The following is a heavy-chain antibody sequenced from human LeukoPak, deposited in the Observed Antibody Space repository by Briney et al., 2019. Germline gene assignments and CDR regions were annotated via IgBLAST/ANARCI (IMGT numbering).Heavy chain of an antibody. CDR2: IDPNSGVT. Sequence: ASVKVSCKASGYTFTGRYMHWVRQAPGQGLEWMGRIDPNSGVTNLAQKFQGRVTMTRDTSVSTAYMGLSGLGSDDTAVYYCATNPNSYGPDYWGQGTLVTVSS. J-gene: IGHJ4*02. CDR3: ATNPNSYGPDY. CDR1: GYTFTGRY. D-gene: IGHD5-18*01. V-gene: IGHV1-2*06.